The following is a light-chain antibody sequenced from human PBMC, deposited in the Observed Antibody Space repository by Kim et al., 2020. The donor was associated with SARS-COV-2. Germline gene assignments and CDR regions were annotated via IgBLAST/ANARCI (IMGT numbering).Light chain of an antibody. CDR3: QQRSNWYT. Sequence: LSLCPGGSATFSGRAKQSVSRYIAWYQQKPGQGHRRLIYDASNRATGIPARFSGSGSGTDFTITISSLEPEDFAGYYCQQRSNWYTFGQGTKLEIK. CDR1: QSVSRY. J-gene: IGKJ2*01. V-gene: IGKV3-11*01. CDR2: DAS.